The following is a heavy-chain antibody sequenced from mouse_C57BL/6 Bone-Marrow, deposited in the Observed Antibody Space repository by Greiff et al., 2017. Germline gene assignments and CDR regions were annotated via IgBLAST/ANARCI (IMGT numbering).Heavy chain of an antibody. V-gene: IGHV7-1*01. CDR2: SRNKANDYTT. CDR3: ARDARYYKCAY. J-gene: IGHJ3*01. Sequence: EVQLVESGGGLVQSGRSLRLSCATSGFTFSDFYMEWVRQAPGKGLEWIAASRNKANDYTTEYSASVKGRFIVSRDTSQSILYLQMNALRAEDTAIYYCARDARYYKCAYWGQGTLVTVSA. CDR1: GFTFSDFY. D-gene: IGHD1-1*01.